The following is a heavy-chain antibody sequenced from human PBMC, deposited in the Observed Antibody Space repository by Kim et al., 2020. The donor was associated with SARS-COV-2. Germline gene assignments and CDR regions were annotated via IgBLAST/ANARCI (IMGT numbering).Heavy chain of an antibody. J-gene: IGHJ1*01. V-gene: IGHV5-51*01. CDR2: IYPGDSDT. CDR3: AWSSGWLKGLAEYFQH. Sequence: GESLKISCKGSGYSFTSYWIGWVRQMPGKGLEWMGIIYPGDSDTRYSPSFQGQVTISADKSISTAYLQWSSLKASDTAMYYCAWSSGWLKGLAEYFQHWGQGTLVTVSS. CDR1: GYSFTSYW. D-gene: IGHD6-19*01.